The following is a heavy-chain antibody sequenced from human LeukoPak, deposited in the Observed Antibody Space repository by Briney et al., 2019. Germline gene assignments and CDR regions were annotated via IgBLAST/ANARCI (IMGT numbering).Heavy chain of an antibody. CDR2: ISSSSSYI. J-gene: IGHJ4*02. V-gene: IGHV3-21*01. Sequence: SGGSLRLSCAASGFTFSSNSMNWVRQAPAKGLEWVSSISSSSSYIYYADPVKCRFTISRDNAKNSLYPQMNSLRAEDTAVYYCARVHRSDKYFDYWGQGTLVTVSS. CDR1: GFTFSSNS. CDR3: ARVHRSDKYFDY.